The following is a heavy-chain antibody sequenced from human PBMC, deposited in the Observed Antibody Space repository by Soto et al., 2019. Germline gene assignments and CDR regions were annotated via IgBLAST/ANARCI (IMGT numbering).Heavy chain of an antibody. CDR2: INIDGSRI. V-gene: IGHV3-74*01. J-gene: IGHJ4*02. CDR3: IRGDGDRYDGHGYLGRH. Sequence: EVQLVESGGGLVQPGGSLRLSCAASGFTFSSYWMHWVRQAPGKGLVWVSRINIDGSRISYADSVKGRCTISRDNAKNTLYMEMNRLGVEDTAVYYCIRGDGDRYDGHGYLGRHWGQGTLVTVST. CDR1: GFTFSSYW. D-gene: IGHD3-22*01.